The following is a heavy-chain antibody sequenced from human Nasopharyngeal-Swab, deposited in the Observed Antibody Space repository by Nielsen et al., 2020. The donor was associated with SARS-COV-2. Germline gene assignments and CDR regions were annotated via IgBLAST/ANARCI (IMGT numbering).Heavy chain of an antibody. CDR1: GFTFSSYG. J-gene: IGHJ4*02. D-gene: IGHD6-13*01. V-gene: IGHV3-33*01. CDR3: ARERYSSSLYFDY. CDR2: IWYDGSNK. Sequence: GESLQISCAASGFTFSSYGMHWVRQAPGKGLEWVAVIWYDGSNKYYADSVKGRFTISRDNSKNTLYLQMNSLRAEDTAVYYCARERYSSSLYFDYWGQGTLVTVSS.